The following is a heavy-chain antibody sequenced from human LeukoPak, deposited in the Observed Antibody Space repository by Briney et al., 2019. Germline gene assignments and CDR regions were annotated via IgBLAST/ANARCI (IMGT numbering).Heavy chain of an antibody. CDR2: MWHDGRNK. D-gene: IGHD3-16*01. CDR3: ARVGDMEAFDI. CDR1: GFTLSSFG. J-gene: IGHJ3*02. Sequence: GGSLSLSCAASGFTLSSFGMVWVHQAPGKGLEWVTLMWHDGRNKYYADSVKGRFTISRDNSKNTVYLQMNSLRGEDTAVYYCARVGDMEAFDIWGQGTRVTVSS. V-gene: IGHV3-33*01.